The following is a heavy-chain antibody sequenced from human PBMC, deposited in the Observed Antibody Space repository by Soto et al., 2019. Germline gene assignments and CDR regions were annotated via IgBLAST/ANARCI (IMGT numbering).Heavy chain of an antibody. Sequence: GESLKISCKGSGYSFTSYWIGWLRQMPGKGLEWMGIIYPGDSDTRYSPSFQGQVTISADKSISTAYLQWSSLKASDTAMYYCARHRSRYCTNGVCYTRGPYYYYMDVWGKGTTVTVSS. V-gene: IGHV5-51*01. CDR2: IYPGDSDT. CDR1: GYSFTSYW. J-gene: IGHJ6*03. CDR3: ARHRSRYCTNGVCYTRGPYYYYMDV. D-gene: IGHD2-8*01.